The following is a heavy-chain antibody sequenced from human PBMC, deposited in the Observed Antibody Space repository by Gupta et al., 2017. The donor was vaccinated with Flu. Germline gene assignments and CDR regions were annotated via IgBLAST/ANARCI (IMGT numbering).Heavy chain of an antibody. J-gene: IGHJ4*02. CDR1: GLAIGDLD. V-gene: IGHV3-48*03. CDR3: ARGHWDS. CDR2: LSSRDYP. Sequence: VTSVGGLTQRAVCVGVGCASCGLAIGDLDVSWVRQAPGKAVEWVSFLSSRDYPYYTESVKGRFTISRDSAKNSVYLQMDSLRAEDTALYYCARGHWDSWGQGTLVTVSS.